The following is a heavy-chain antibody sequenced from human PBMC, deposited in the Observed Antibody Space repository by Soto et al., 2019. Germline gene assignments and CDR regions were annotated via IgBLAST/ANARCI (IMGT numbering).Heavy chain of an antibody. J-gene: IGHJ5*01. D-gene: IGHD2-15*01. Sequence: SETLSLTCSVSGDSISTVDYFWAWIRQPPGQALEYIGYVYKSATTYYNPSFESRVAISLDTSKSQFSLNVTSVTAADTAAYFCARGRYCLTGRCFPNWFDSWGQGTLVTVSS. V-gene: IGHV4-30-4*08. CDR2: VYKSATT. CDR1: GDSISTVDYF. CDR3: ARGRYCLTGRCFPNWFDS.